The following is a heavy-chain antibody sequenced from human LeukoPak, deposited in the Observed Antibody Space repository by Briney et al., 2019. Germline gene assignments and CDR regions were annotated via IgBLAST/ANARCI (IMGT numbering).Heavy chain of an antibody. Sequence: AGSLTLSCAASAFSVSSNYMTWVRQAPGKGLEWVAVIHSGGRAYYADSVKGRFTTSRDNSKNQLDLQMNSLSVEDTAVYYCVGVETITMVRGASGDVWGKGTTVTVSS. CDR2: IHSGGRA. V-gene: IGHV3-66*02. CDR1: AFSVSSNY. J-gene: IGHJ6*04. CDR3: VGVETITMVRGASGDV. D-gene: IGHD3-10*01.